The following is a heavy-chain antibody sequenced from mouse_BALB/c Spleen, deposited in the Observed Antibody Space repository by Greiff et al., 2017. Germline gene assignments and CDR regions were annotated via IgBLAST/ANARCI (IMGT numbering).Heavy chain of an antibody. Sequence: QVQLQQSGPGLVAPSQSLSITCTVSGFSLTGYGVNWVRQPPGKGLEWLGMIWGDGSTDYNSALKSRLSISKDNSKSQVFLKMNSLQTDDTARYYCARGGSYYYGSSFYYFDYWGQGTTLTVSS. CDR3: ARGGSYYYGSSFYYFDY. CDR2: IWGDGST. J-gene: IGHJ2*01. V-gene: IGHV2-6-7*01. D-gene: IGHD1-1*01. CDR1: GFSLTGYG.